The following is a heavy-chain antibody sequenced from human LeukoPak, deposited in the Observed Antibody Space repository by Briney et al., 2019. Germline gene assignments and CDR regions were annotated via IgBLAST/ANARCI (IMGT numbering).Heavy chain of an antibody. D-gene: IGHD1-14*01. CDR1: GYTFTSYD. CDR3: ARATGEPNWFDP. Sequence: GASVKVSCKASGYTFTSYDINWVRQDTGQGLEWMGWMYPNSGNTGYAQKFQGRVTMTRNTSISTAYMELSSLRSEDTAVYYCARATGEPNWFDPWGQGTLVAVSS. J-gene: IGHJ5*02. V-gene: IGHV1-8*01. CDR2: MYPNSGNT.